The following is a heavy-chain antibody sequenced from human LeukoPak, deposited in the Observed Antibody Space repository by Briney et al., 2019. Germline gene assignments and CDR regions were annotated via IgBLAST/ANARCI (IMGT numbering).Heavy chain of an antibody. CDR2: ISAYNGNT. V-gene: IGHV1-18*01. CDR3: ARVEGYYDSSGYYCDY. CDR1: GYTFTSYG. D-gene: IGHD3-22*01. Sequence: ASVKVSCKASGYTFTSYGISWVRQAPGQGLEWMGWISAYNGNTNYAQKLQGRVTMTTDTSTSTGYMELRSLRSDDTAVYYCARVEGYYDSSGYYCDYWGQGTLVTVSS. J-gene: IGHJ4*02.